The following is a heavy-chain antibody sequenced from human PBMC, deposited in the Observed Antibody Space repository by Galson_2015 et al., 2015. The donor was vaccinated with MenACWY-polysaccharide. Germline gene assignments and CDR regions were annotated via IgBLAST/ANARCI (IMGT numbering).Heavy chain of an antibody. J-gene: IGHJ4*02. CDR2: IKSDGSST. CDR3: ARGYSGYD. V-gene: IGHV3-74*01. Sequence: SLRLSCAASGFTFSTYWMHWVRQAPGKGLVWVSRIKSDGSSTSYADSVKGRFTISRDNAKNTLYLQMNSLRAEDTAVYYCARGYSGYDWGRGTLVTVSA. D-gene: IGHD5-12*01. CDR1: GFTFSTYW.